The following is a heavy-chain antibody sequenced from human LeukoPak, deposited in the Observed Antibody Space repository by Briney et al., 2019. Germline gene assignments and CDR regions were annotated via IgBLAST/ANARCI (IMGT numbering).Heavy chain of an antibody. J-gene: IGHJ6*02. CDR3: ARVAYVMDV. D-gene: IGHD2-8*01. CDR2: ISAGNI. Sequence: ASVKVSCKASGYTFSDYPIHWLRQAPGQRFEWMGWISAGNIKYSQNFQDRINIARDTSASTVNMELSSLTSADTAVYYCARVAYVMDVWGQGTTVVVSS. CDR1: GYTFSDYP. V-gene: IGHV1-3*01.